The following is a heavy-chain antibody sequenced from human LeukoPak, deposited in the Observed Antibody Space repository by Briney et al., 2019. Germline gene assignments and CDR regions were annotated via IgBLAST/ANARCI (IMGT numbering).Heavy chain of an antibody. V-gene: IGHV3-48*02. Sequence: GGSLRLSCAASGFTFSSYSMNWVRQAPGKGLEWVSYISSSSSAIYYADSVKCRFTISRDNAKNSLYLQMNSLRDEDTAVYYCARGRYCGGDCYLNWFDLWGQGTLVNVSS. J-gene: IGHJ5*02. CDR3: ARGRYCGGDCYLNWFDL. CDR1: GFTFSSYS. D-gene: IGHD2-21*02. CDR2: ISSSSSAI.